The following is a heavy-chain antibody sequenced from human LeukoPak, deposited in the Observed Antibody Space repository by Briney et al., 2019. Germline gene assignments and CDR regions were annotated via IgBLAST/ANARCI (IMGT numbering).Heavy chain of an antibody. J-gene: IGHJ4*02. V-gene: IGHV3-74*01. CDR3: ARDWGITGTSPPLDY. CDR1: GFTFSSYW. Sequence: PGGSLRLSCAASGFTFSSYWMHWVRQAPGKGLVWVSRINSDGSSTSYADSVKGRFTISRDNAKNSLYLQMNSLRAEDTAVYYCARDWGITGTSPPLDYWGQGTLVTVSS. D-gene: IGHD1-7*01. CDR2: INSDGSST.